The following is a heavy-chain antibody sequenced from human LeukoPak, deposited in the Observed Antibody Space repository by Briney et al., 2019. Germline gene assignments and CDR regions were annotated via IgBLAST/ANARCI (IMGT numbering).Heavy chain of an antibody. CDR3: ATDMVGYCGDVTCYSEAY. V-gene: IGHV1-24*01. J-gene: IGHJ4*02. Sequence: ASVKVSCKVSGYSLTALSMHWVRQAPGKGLEWMGGFDPEVGKTMYTEKLDGRLTVTDDTSTDTAYMQLSSLRLEDTAVYYCATDMVGYCGDVTCYSEAYWGQGTLVTVSS. CDR1: GYSLTALS. CDR2: FDPEVGKT. D-gene: IGHD2-21*01.